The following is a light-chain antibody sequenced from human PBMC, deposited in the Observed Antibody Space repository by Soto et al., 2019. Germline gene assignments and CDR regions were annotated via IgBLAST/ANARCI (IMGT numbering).Light chain of an antibody. V-gene: IGKV3-20*01. CDR2: GAS. CDR1: QSVSRSY. Sequence: EIVLTQSPGTLSLSPGERATLSCRASQSVSRSYLAWYQQKPGQAPRLLIYGASSRATGIPDRFSGSGSGTDFTLTISRLEPEDFAVYYCQQYGSSPMYTFGQGTKVEIK. CDR3: QQYGSSPMYT. J-gene: IGKJ2*01.